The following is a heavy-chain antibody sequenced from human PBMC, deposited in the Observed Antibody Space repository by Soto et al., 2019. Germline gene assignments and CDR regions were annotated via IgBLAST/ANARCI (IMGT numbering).Heavy chain of an antibody. CDR1: GYTFTRYG. Sequence: ASVKVSCKASGYTFTRYGISWVRHAPGQGHEWMGWISAYNGNTNYAQKLQGRVTMTTDTSTSTAYMELRSLRSDDTAVYYCARDQCLSDISPSFAVWGQGTMVTLSS. CDR3: ARDQCLSDISPSFAV. D-gene: IGHD3-9*01. V-gene: IGHV1-18*01. CDR2: ISAYNGNT. J-gene: IGHJ3*01.